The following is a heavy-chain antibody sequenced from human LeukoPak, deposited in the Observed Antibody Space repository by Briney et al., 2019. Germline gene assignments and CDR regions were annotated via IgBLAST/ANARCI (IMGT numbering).Heavy chain of an antibody. J-gene: IGHJ4*02. CDR1: GFTFSSYG. CDR2: IRYDGSNK. CDR3: AKEFGYYGSGSYPYYFDY. D-gene: IGHD3-10*01. V-gene: IGHV3-30*02. Sequence: PGGSLRLSCAASGFTFSSYGMHWVRQAPGKGLEWVAFIRYDGSNKYYADSVKGRFTISRDNSKNTLYLQMNSLRAEDTAVYYCAKEFGYYGSGSYPYYFDYWAREPWSPSPQ.